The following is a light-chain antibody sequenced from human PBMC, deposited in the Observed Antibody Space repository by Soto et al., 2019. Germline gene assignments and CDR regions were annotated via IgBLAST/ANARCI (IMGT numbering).Light chain of an antibody. Sequence: QSALTQPASVSGSPGQSITISCTGTSSDVGGYNFVSWYQQHPGKVPKFMIYEVTKRPSGVSHRFSGSKSGNTAFLTISGLQAEDEADYYCSSDAGSGVYVFGTGTKLTVL. CDR3: SSDAGSGVYV. V-gene: IGLV2-23*02. J-gene: IGLJ1*01. CDR1: SSDVGGYNF. CDR2: EVT.